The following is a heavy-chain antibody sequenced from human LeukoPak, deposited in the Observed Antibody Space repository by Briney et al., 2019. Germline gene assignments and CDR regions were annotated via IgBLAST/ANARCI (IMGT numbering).Heavy chain of an antibody. CDR3: ARDRSFYSNYGDSYGMDV. V-gene: IGHV3-33*01. J-gene: IGHJ6*02. CDR1: GFTFSSHG. D-gene: IGHD4-11*01. CDR2: IWYDGSKR. Sequence: GRSLRLSCAASGFTFSSHGMHWVRQAPGKGLEWVAVIWYDGSKRYYADSVKGRFTISRDNSKNTLYLQMNSLRAEGTAVYYCARDRSFYSNYGDSYGMDVWGQGTTVTVSS.